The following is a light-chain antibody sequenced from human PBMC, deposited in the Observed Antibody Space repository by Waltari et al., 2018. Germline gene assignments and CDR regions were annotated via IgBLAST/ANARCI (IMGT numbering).Light chain of an antibody. J-gene: IGKJ4*01. V-gene: IGKV1-9*01. CDR1: QGISSY. Sequence: DIQWTQSPSFLSASVGDRVTIPCRASQGISSYLAWYQQKPGKAPKLLIYAASPLQSGVPSRFSGSGSGTEFTLTISSLQPEDFATYYCQQLNSYPFTFGGETKVEIK. CDR3: QQLNSYPFT. CDR2: AAS.